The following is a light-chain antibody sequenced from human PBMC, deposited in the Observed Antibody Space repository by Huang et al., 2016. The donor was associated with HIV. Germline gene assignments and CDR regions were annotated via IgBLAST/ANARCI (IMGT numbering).Light chain of an antibody. CDR1: QSVTRSS. J-gene: IGKJ1*01. V-gene: IGKV3-20*01. CDR2: GAS. CDR3: QQYDTSPWT. Sequence: EIALTQSPGTLSLSPGERATLSCRASQSVTRSSLAWYQQQPGQPPGLLIYGASSRAAGVPDRFSGSGSGTDFTLTISGLEPEDFAVYYCQQYDTSPWTFGQGTKVEIK.